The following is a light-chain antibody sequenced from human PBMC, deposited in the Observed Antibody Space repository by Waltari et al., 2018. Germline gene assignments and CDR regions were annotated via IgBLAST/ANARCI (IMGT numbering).Light chain of an antibody. CDR1: QSLFYTSNHKDY. Sequence: DIVLTQSPESLAVSLGERDTINCKSSQSLFYTSNHKDYLAWFQQKPGQPPRLLIFWASTREAGVPYRFSASGSGTDFALTISSLQAEDVAVYYCQQYSSWTFGQGTRVDIK. V-gene: IGKV4-1*01. CDR2: WAS. CDR3: QQYSSWT. J-gene: IGKJ1*01.